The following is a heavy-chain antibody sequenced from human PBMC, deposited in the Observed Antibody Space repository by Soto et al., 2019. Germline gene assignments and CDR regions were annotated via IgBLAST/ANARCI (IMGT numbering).Heavy chain of an antibody. CDR3: ARDRGIFVGMDV. J-gene: IGHJ6*02. CDR1: EFMFSRYR. Sequence: QLVESGGGLVQPGASLRLSCVASEFMFSRYRMNWVRQAPGKGLEWIAYISSSGSNVYYANSMRGRLTISRDNVNNFVDLKMNTPRDEDTANYYCARDRGIFVGMDVWGQMTTVTVSS. V-gene: IGHV3-48*02. CDR2: ISSSGSNV. D-gene: IGHD1-26*01.